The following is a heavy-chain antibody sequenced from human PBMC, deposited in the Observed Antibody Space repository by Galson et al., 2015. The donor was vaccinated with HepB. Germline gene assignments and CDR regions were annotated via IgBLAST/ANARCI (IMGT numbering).Heavy chain of an antibody. CDR3: ATVGGSSHLGFDY. V-gene: IGHV1-69-2*01. D-gene: IGHD1-26*01. Sequence: VKVSCKVSGYTFTDYYMHWVQQAPGKGLEWMGLVDPEDGETIYAEKFQGRVTITADTSTDTAYMELSSLRSEDTAVYYCATVGGSSHLGFDYWGQGTLVTVSS. CDR2: VDPEDGET. CDR1: GYTFTDYY. J-gene: IGHJ4*02.